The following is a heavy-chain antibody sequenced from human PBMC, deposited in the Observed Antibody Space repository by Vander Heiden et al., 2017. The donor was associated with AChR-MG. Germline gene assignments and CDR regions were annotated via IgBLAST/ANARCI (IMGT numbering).Heavy chain of an antibody. J-gene: IGHJ4*02. D-gene: IGHD3-10*01. CDR2: INYRGST. Sequence: QVQLQQWGAGLLKPSETLSLTCAVYGGSFSGCYWSWIRQPPGKGLEWIGEINYRGSTNYNPSLKSRVTISVDTSKNQFSLKLSSVTAADTAVYYCAIGARPFDYWSKGTLVTVSS. CDR1: GGSFSGCY. CDR3: AIGARPFDY. V-gene: IGHV4-34*01.